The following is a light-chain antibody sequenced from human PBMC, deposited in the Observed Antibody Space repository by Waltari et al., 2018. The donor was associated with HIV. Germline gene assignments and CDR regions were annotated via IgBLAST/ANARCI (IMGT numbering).Light chain of an antibody. CDR2: KND. J-gene: IGLJ1*01. V-gene: IGLV1-47*01. Sequence: QSVLTQPPSASGTPGRRVTISCSGSSSNIEFNYVYWYQQVPGTAPKLLIYKNDQWPSGVPDRFSASKSGTSASLVISGLRSEDEADYYCAAWDDRLSGRVFGTGTRVTVL. CDR3: AAWDDRLSGRV. CDR1: SSNIEFNY.